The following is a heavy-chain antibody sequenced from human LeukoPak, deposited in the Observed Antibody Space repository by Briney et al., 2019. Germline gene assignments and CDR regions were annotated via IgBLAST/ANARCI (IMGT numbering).Heavy chain of an antibody. CDR3: AKGVRITMVRGAFDI. V-gene: IGHV3-9*01. D-gene: IGHD3-10*01. J-gene: IGHJ3*02. CDR1: GFTFDDYA. CDR2: ISWNSGSI. Sequence: GGSLRLSCAASGFTFDDYAVHWVRQAPGKGLEWVSGISWNSGSIGYADSVKGRFTISRDNAKNSLYLQMNSLRAEDTALYYCAKGVRITMVRGAFDIWGQGTMVTVPS.